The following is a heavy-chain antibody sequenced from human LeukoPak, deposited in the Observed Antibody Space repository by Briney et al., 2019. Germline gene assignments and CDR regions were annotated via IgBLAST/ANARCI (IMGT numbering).Heavy chain of an antibody. Sequence: GGSLRLSCAASGFTFSSYSMNWVRQAPGKGLEWVSSISSSSSYIYYADSVKGRFTISRDNAKNSLYLQMNSLRAEDTAVYYCARDGARGYSYDLDYWGQGTLVTVSS. CDR3: ARDGARGYSYDLDY. CDR1: GFTFSSYS. J-gene: IGHJ4*02. D-gene: IGHD5-18*01. V-gene: IGHV3-21*01. CDR2: ISSSSSYI.